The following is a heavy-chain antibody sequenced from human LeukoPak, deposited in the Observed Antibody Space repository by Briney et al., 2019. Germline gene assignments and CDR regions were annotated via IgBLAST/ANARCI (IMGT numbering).Heavy chain of an antibody. V-gene: IGHV1-2*02. CDR1: GYTLNVFF. D-gene: IGHD1-26*01. CDR3: ASGRETGSLR. CDR2: INPNSGDT. J-gene: IGHJ1*01. Sequence: ASVKVSCTASGYTLNVFFMQWVRQAPGQGLEWMGWINPNSGDTNYAQRFQGRVTMTLDTSNSAAYMELTSLTPDDTAMYYCASGRETGSLRWGKGTLVTVSS.